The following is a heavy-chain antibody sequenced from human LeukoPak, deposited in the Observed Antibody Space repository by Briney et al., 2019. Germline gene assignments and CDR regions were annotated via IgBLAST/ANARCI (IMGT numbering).Heavy chain of an antibody. CDR1: GYTFTSYG. CDR3: ARVAHVLRFLEWYDAYYFDY. J-gene: IGHJ4*02. CDR2: ISAYNGNT. V-gene: IGHV1-18*01. Sequence: ASVKVSCKASGYTFTSYGISWVRQAPGQGLEWMGWISAYNGNTSYAQKLQGRVTMTTDTSTSTAYMELRSLRSDDTAVYYCARVAHVLRFLEWYDAYYFDYWGQGTLVTVSS. D-gene: IGHD3-3*01.